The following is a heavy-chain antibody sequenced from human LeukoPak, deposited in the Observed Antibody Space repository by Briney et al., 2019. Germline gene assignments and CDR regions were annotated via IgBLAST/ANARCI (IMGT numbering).Heavy chain of an antibody. CDR1: GFTFSTYW. CDR3: VVVITLFDY. V-gene: IGHV3-7*01. D-gene: IGHD3-22*01. CDR2: IKQDGSEK. J-gene: IGHJ4*02. Sequence: GGSLRLSCAASGFTFSTYWMSWVRQAPGKGLEWVANIKQDGSEKYYVDSVKGRFTISRDNAKNSLYLQMNSLRAEDTAVYYCVVVITLFDYWGQGTLVTVSS.